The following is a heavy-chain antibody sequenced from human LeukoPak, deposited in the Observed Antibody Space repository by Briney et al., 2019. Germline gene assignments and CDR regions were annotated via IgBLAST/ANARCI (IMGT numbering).Heavy chain of an antibody. CDR3: ASGRFLEWPPHYYMDV. CDR2: IHYSGTT. Sequence: SETLSLTCTVSGGSISDDYWSWLRQPPGKGLEWIAYIHYSGTTNYNPSLKSRVTISIDTSKKQFSLKVSSVTAADTAVLLYASGRFLEWPPHYYMDVWGTGTTVTVSS. D-gene: IGHD3-3*01. V-gene: IGHV4-59*03. CDR1: GGSISDDY. J-gene: IGHJ6*03.